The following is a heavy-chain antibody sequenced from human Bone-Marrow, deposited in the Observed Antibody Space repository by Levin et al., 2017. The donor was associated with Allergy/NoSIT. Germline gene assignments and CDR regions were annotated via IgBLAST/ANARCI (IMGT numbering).Heavy chain of an antibody. V-gene: IGHV7-4-1*02. Sequence: ASVKVSCKTSGYTFTSFSITWVRQAPGQGLEWMGYINTNTERPTYAQGFTGRFVFSLDTSVTTAYLQLSDLKAEDTAVYYCTREYYYRMVWFGAWGEGTQVTVSS. CDR2: INTNTERP. D-gene: IGHD3-10*01. CDR3: TREYYYRMVWFGA. CDR1: GYTFTSFS. J-gene: IGHJ5*02.